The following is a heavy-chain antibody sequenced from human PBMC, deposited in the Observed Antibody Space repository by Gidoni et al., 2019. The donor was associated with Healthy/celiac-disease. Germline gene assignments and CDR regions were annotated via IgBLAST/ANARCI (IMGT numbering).Heavy chain of an antibody. CDR2: ISYDGSNK. D-gene: IGHD3-10*01. V-gene: IGHV3-30*04. CDR1: GFTFSSYA. Sequence: QVQLVESGGGVVQPGRSLRLSCAASGFTFSSYAMHWVRQAPGKGLEWVAVISYDGSNKYYADSVKGRFTISRDNSKNTLYLQMNSLRAEDTAVYYCASNMVRGVINPYYFDYWGQGTLVTVSS. CDR3: ASNMVRGVINPYYFDY. J-gene: IGHJ4*02.